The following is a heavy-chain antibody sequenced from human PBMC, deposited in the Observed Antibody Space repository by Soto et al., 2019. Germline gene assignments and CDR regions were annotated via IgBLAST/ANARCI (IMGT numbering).Heavy chain of an antibody. CDR1: GGSISSYY. CDR3: ARVSGTGEVDP. Sequence: SETLSLTCTVSGGSISSYYWSWIRQPPGKGLEWIGYIYYSGSTNYNPSLKSRVTISVDTSKNQFSLKLSSVTAADAAVYYCARVSGTGEVDPWGQGTPVTVSS. V-gene: IGHV4-59*01. D-gene: IGHD3-10*01. J-gene: IGHJ5*02. CDR2: IYYSGST.